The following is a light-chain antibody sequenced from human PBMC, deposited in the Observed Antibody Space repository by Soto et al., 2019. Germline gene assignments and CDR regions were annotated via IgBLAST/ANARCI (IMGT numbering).Light chain of an antibody. CDR3: QYYNDYCWT. V-gene: IGKV1-5*03. CDR1: QTISSW. Sequence: DIQLTQSPSTLSASVGDRVTITCRASQTISSWLAWYQLKPGKAPNLLIYKTPNLESGVPSRFSGSGSGTEFTLTFSSLQPDDFATYYCQYYNDYCWTFGQGTKVEIK. CDR2: KTP. J-gene: IGKJ1*01.